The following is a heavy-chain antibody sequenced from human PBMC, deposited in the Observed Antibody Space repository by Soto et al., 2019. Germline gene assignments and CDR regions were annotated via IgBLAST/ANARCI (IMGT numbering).Heavy chain of an antibody. V-gene: IGHV3-21*01. CDR1: GFTFSSYS. Sequence: LRLSCAASGFTFSSYSMNWVRQAPGKGLEWVSSISSSSSYIYYADSVKGRFTISRDNAKNSLYLQMNSLRAEDTAVYYCTSPWADCSGGSCATCYGMDVWGQGTTVTVSS. CDR3: TSPWADCSGGSCATCYGMDV. D-gene: IGHD2-15*01. J-gene: IGHJ6*02. CDR2: ISSSSSYI.